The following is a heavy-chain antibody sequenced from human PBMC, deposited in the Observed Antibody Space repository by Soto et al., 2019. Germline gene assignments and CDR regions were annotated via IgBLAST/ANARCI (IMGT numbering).Heavy chain of an antibody. CDR1: GYTFTSYG. J-gene: IGHJ4*02. CDR3: ARVSDYIWGSYRHEDDLDY. Sequence: QVQLVQSGAEVKKPGASVKVSCKASGYTFTSYGISWVRQAPGQGIEWMGWISAYNGNTNYAQKLQGRVTMTTDTSRSTAYMELRSLRSDDTAVYYCARVSDYIWGSYRHEDDLDYWGQGTLVTVSS. CDR2: ISAYNGNT. D-gene: IGHD3-16*02. V-gene: IGHV1-18*01.